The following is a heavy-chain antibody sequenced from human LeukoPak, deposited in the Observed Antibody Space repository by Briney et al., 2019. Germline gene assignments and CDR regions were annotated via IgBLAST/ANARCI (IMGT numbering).Heavy chain of an antibody. J-gene: IGHJ3*02. D-gene: IGHD4-23*01. Sequence: IPIFGTANYAQKFQGRVTITADESTSTAYMELSSLRSEDTAVYYCAREAYGGNPGAFDIWGQGTMVTVSS. V-gene: IGHV1-69*01. CDR3: AREAYGGNPGAFDI. CDR2: IPIFGTA.